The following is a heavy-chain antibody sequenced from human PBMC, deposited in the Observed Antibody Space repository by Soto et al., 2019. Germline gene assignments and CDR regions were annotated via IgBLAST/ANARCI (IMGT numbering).Heavy chain of an antibody. CDR3: ARAGSYHLIFDY. J-gene: IGHJ4*02. Sequence: NPSETLSLTCTVSGASISSYHWSWIRQTPGKGLEWIGHIYYYGSANYNPSLKSRVTISVDTSKNQFSLKLSSVTAADTAVYYCARAGSYHLIFDYWGQGTLVTVSS. CDR2: IYYYGSA. V-gene: IGHV4-59*01. CDR1: GASISSYH. D-gene: IGHD3-10*01.